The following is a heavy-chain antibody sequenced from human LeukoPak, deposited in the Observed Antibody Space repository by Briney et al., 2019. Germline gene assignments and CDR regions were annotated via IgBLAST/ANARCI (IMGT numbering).Heavy chain of an antibody. V-gene: IGHV4-34*01. J-gene: IGHJ4*02. CDR1: GGSFGGYY. D-gene: IGHD1-20*01. CDR2: INHSGST. CDR3: ARGGMTRAFDY. Sequence: PSETLSLTCAVYGGSFGGYYWSWIRQPPGKGLEWIGEINHSGSTNYNPSLKSRVTISVDSSKNQFSLKLSSVTAADTAVYYCARGGMTRAFDYWGQGTLVTVSS.